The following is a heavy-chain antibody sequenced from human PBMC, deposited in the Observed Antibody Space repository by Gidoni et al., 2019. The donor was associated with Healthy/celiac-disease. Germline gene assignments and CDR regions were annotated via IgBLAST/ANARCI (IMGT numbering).Heavy chain of an antibody. D-gene: IGHD3-3*01. V-gene: IGHV3-30-3*01. CDR2: ISYDGSNK. CDR1: VFTFSSYA. CDR3: ERSSRPWSDQKI. J-gene: IGHJ4*02. Sequence: QVQLVESVGGVVQPGMSLRLSCSASVFTFSSYAMNWVRKAPGKGLEWVAVISYDGSNKYYADSVKGRFTISRDNYKKTLYLQMKSLRAEETAVYYCERSSRPWSDQKIWGQGTLVTVSS.